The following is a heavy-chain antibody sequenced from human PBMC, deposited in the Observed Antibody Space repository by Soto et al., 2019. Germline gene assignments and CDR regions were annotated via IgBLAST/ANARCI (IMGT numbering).Heavy chain of an antibody. V-gene: IGHV2-5*02. D-gene: IGHD4-17*01. J-gene: IGHJ5*02. CDR3: ARSGDYLNWFDP. Sequence: GLDLEWLALIYWDDDKRYSPSLKSRLTITKDTSKNQVVLTMTNMDPVDTATYYCARSGDYLNWFDPWGQGTLVTVSS. CDR2: IYWDDDK.